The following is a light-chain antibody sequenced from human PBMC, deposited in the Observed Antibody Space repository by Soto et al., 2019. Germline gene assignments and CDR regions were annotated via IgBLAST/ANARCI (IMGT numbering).Light chain of an antibody. Sequence: DIVMIKTPSYLSASVGDRVTITCQASQDISNYLNWYQQKPGKAPKLLIYDASNLETGVPSRFSGSGSGTDFTFTISSLHPEDIGTYYSEKYDTLPRTFASGTGVPIK. CDR3: EKYDTLPRT. CDR2: DAS. CDR1: QDISNY. V-gene: IGKV1-33*01. J-gene: IGKJ3*01.